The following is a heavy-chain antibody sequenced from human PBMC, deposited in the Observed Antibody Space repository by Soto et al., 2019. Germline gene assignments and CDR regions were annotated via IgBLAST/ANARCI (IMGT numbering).Heavy chain of an antibody. CDR2: IYYSGST. CDR1: GGSISSYY. CDR3: ASPVPSDAFDI. V-gene: IGHV4-59*01. J-gene: IGHJ3*02. Sequence: SETLSLTCTVSGGSISSYYWSWIRQPPVKGLEWIGYIYYSGSTNYNPSLKSRVTISVDTSKNQFSLKLSSVTAADTAVYYCASPVPSDAFDIWGQGTMVTVSS.